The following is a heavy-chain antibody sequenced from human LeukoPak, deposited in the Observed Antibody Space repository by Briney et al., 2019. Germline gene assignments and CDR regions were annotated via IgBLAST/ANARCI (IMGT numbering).Heavy chain of an antibody. V-gene: IGHV3-30*04. D-gene: IGHD3-22*01. CDR1: GFIFSSYA. CDR2: ISYDGSNK. CDR3: ARDSGLYYYDSSGYYY. J-gene: IGHJ4*02. Sequence: GGSLRLSCAASGFIFSSYAMHWVRQAPGKGLELVAVISYDGSNKYYADSVKGRFTISRDNSKNTLYLQMNSLRAEDTAVYYCARDSGLYYYDSSGYYYWGQGTLDTVSS.